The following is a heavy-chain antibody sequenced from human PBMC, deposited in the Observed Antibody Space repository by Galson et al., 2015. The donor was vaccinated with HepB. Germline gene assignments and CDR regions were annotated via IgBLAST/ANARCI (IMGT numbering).Heavy chain of an antibody. CDR3: ARDRDRTTFFFDQ. CDR1: GFTFSTHD. Sequence: SLRLSCAASGFTFSTHDIHWVRQAPGKGLEWVAVFWNERDSEYYADYVKGRFTGPRDISKNTLYLEMNSLRAEDTAVFYCARDRDRTTFFFDQWGQGTLVTVSS. D-gene: IGHD2/OR15-2a*01. V-gene: IGHV3-33*01. J-gene: IGHJ4*02. CDR2: FWNERDSE.